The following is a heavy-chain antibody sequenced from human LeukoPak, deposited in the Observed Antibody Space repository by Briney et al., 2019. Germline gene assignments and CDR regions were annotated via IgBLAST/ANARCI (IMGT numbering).Heavy chain of an antibody. V-gene: IGHV1-18*01. CDR3: ARDRLVGPYYYYYGMDV. Sequence: ASVKVSCKASGYTFTSYGISWVRQAPGQGLEWMGWISAYNGNTNYAQKLQGRVTMTTDTPTSTAYMELRSLRSDDTAVYYCARDRLVGPYYYYYGMDVWGQGTTVTVSS. CDR2: ISAYNGNT. J-gene: IGHJ6*02. D-gene: IGHD6-19*01. CDR1: GYTFTSYG.